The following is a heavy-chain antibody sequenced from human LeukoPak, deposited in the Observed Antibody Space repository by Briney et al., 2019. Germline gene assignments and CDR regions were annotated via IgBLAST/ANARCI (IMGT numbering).Heavy chain of an antibody. D-gene: IGHD2-2*01. CDR2: ISPTGSTT. J-gene: IGHJ4*02. V-gene: IGHV3-74*01. CDR3: ACTRYCSSTSCYSWNY. Sequence: GGSLRLSCTASGFSFSGHWMHWARQLPGKGLVWVSRISPTGSTTSYVDSVKGRFTISRDNAKNSLYLQMNSLRAEDTAVYYCACTRYCSSTSCYSWNYWGQGTLVTVSS. CDR1: GFSFSGHW.